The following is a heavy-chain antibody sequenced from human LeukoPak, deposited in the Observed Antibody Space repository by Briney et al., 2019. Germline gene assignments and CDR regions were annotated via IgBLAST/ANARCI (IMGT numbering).Heavy chain of an antibody. CDR1: GFTFSDYY. J-gene: IGHJ4*02. CDR2: IKSKTDGGTT. V-gene: IGHV3-15*01. CDR3: TTDYDILTGLNY. Sequence: GGSLRLSCAASGFTFSDYYMTWIRQAPGKGLEWVGRIKSKTDGGTTDYAAPVKGRFTISRDDSKNTLYLQMNSLKTEDTAVYYCTTDYDILTGLNYWGQGTLVTVSS. D-gene: IGHD3-9*01.